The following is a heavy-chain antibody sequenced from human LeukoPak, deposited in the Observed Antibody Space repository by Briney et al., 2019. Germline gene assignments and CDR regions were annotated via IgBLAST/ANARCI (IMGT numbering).Heavy chain of an antibody. V-gene: IGHV4-34*01. CDR1: GGSFSGYY. Sequence: SSETLSLTCAVYGGSFSGYYWSWLRQPPGQGLEWIGEINHSGSTNYNPSLKSRVTISVDTSKNPFSLKLSPVTAADPAVSYSSRAGGSTMTTLDFYCCYSYYMDVWGKGTTVTVSS. CDR3: SRAGGSTMTTLDFYCCYSYYMDV. CDR2: INHSGST. J-gene: IGHJ6*03. D-gene: IGHD4-17*01.